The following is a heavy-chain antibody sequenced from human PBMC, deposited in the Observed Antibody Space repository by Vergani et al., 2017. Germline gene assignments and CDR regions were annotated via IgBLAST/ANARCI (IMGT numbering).Heavy chain of an antibody. CDR2: IYYSGST. J-gene: IGHJ4*02. V-gene: IGHV4-59*01. CDR3: ARVDDILTGYTFDY. D-gene: IGHD3-9*01. Sequence: QVQLQESGPGLVKPSETLSLTCTVSGGPISSYYWSWIRQPPGKGLEWIGYIYYSGSTNYNPALKSRVTISVDPSKNKFSLKLSSVTAADTAVYYCARVDDILTGYTFDYWGQGTLVTVSS. CDR1: GGPISSYY.